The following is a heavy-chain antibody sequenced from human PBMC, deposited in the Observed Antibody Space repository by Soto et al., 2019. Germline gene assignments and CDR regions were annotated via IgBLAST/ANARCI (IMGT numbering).Heavy chain of an antibody. CDR2: ISSDGSST. Sequence: GGSLRLPCVASGLTFGNYCVHWVRQAAGKGLEWVSRISSDGSSTTYADSVKGRFTTSRDNAENSLHLQMNSLRAEDTAVYYCARVRYCSDNSCYSWFDYWGQGTLVTVLS. CDR1: GLTFGNYC. J-gene: IGHJ4*02. CDR3: ARVRYCSDNSCYSWFDY. V-gene: IGHV3-74*01. D-gene: IGHD2-15*01.